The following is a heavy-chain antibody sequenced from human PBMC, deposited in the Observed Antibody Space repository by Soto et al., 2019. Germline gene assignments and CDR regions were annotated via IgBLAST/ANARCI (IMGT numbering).Heavy chain of an antibody. J-gene: IGHJ6*03. CDR1: GFPFSSYA. D-gene: IGHD2-8*01. CDR3: AGRYCTNGVCYTNYYYYIDV. V-gene: IGHV3-23*01. CDR2: ITTSGGNT. Sequence: GGSLRLSCAASGFPFSSYAMTWVRQTPGEGLQWVSTITTSGGNTYYADSVQGRFTISRDNSKNTLYLQMNSLRAEDTAVYYCAGRYCTNGVCYTNYYYYIDVWGKGTTVTVSS.